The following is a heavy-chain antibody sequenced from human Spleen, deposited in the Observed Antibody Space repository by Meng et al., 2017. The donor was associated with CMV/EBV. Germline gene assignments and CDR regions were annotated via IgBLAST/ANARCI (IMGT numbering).Heavy chain of an antibody. CDR1: GVTFSDHW. CDR2: IKSDGSGI. CDR3: ARIFAWGSRSTFPSHFDN. Sequence: GESLKISCAASGVTFSDHWVHWVRQAPGKGLVWVSRIKSDGSGISYADSVKGRFTISRGNAENTVFLQMSSLRVEDTAVYYCARIFAWGSRSTFPSHFDNWGRGTLVTVSS. D-gene: IGHD3-3*01. V-gene: IGHV3-74*01. J-gene: IGHJ4*02.